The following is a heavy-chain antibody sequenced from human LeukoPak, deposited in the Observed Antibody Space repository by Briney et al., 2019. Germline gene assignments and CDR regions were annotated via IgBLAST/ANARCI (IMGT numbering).Heavy chain of an antibody. CDR2: IRYDGSNK. CDR3: AKQIVVVPAAIPPLDY. V-gene: IGHV3-30*02. Sequence: GGSLRLSCAASGFTFSTYEMNWVRQAPGKGLEWVAFIRYDGSNKYYADSVKGRFTISRDNSKNTLYLQMNSLRAEDTAVYYCAKQIVVVPAAIPPLDYWGQGTLVTVSS. CDR1: GFTFSTYE. J-gene: IGHJ4*02. D-gene: IGHD2-2*02.